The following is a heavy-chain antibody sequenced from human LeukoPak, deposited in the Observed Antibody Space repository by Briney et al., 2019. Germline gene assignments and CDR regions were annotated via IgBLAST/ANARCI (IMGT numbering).Heavy chain of an antibody. D-gene: IGHD3-16*01. J-gene: IGHJ3*02. CDR2: IIPIFGTA. Sequence: SVKVSCKASGGTFSSYAISWVRQAPGQGLEWMGGIIPIFGTANYAQKFQGRVTITADESTSTAYMELSSLRSEDTAVYYCVLVTTFGPAGAFDIWGQGTMVTVSS. V-gene: IGHV1-69*01. CDR1: GGTFSSYA. CDR3: VLVTTFGPAGAFDI.